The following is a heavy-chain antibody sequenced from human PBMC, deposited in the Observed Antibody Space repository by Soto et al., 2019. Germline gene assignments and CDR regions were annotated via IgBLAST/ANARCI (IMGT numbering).Heavy chain of an antibody. V-gene: IGHV4-39*01. Sequence: QLQLQESGPGLVKPSETLSLTCTVSGGSISSSSYYWGWIRQPPGKGLEWIGSIYYSGSTYYNPSLKSRVTISVDTSKNQFSLKLSSVTAADTAVYYCARRLGRAAAENWFDPWGQGTLVTVSS. CDR1: GGSISSSSYY. CDR2: IYYSGST. J-gene: IGHJ5*02. D-gene: IGHD3-16*01. CDR3: ARRLGRAAAENWFDP.